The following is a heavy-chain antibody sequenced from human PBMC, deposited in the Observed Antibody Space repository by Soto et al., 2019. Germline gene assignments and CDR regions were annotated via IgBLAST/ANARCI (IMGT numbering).Heavy chain of an antibody. CDR2: MNPNSGNT. J-gene: IGHJ3*02. CDR3: ARGITIFGVVMDARVSFDI. CDR1: GYTFTSYD. V-gene: IGHV1-8*01. D-gene: IGHD3-3*01. Sequence: ASVKVSCKASGYTFTSYDINWVRQATGQGLEWMGWMNPNSGNTGYAQKFQGRVTMTRNTSISTAYMELSSLRSEETAVYYCARGITIFGVVMDARVSFDIWGQGTMVTVSS.